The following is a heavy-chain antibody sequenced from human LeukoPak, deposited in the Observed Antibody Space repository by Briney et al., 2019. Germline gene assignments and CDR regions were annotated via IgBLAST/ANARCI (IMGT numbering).Heavy chain of an antibody. D-gene: IGHD5-12*01. CDR3: AWSHSGYEPQFDY. V-gene: IGHV3-30*02. Sequence: PTGGSLRLSCAASGFTFSSYGMHWVRQAPGKGLEGVAFIRYDGSNKYYADSVKGRFTISRDNSKNTLYLQMNSLRAEDTAVYYCAWSHSGYEPQFDYWGQGTLVTVSS. CDR1: GFTFSSYG. CDR2: IRYDGSNK. J-gene: IGHJ4*02.